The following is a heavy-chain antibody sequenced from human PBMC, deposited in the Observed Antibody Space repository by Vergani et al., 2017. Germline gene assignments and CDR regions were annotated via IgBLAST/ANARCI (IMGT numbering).Heavy chain of an antibody. CDR3: ARDSGGSGSYYLPGPNYYYYYGMDV. Sequence: QVQLQESGPGLVKPSETLSLTCTVSGCSISSYYWSWIRQPAGKGLEWIGRIYTSGSTNYNPSLKSRVTMSVDTSKNQFSLKLSSVTAADTAVYYCARDSGGSGSYYLPGPNYYYYYGMDVWGQGTTVTVSS. CDR2: IYTSGST. D-gene: IGHD3-10*01. J-gene: IGHJ6*02. CDR1: GCSISSYY. V-gene: IGHV4-4*07.